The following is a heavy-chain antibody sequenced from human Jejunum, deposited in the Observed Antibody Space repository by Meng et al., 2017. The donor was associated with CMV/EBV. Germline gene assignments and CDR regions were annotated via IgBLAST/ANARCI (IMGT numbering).Heavy chain of an antibody. Sequence: SLPCTFSTCSISSSSYYWNWLRQPPGKGLEWIGSIYYSGSTYYNPSLKGRIALSLDTSKNQFSLKLSSVTAADTAIYYCARDTAGALYWGQGTLVTV. CDR3: ARDTAGALY. D-gene: IGHD2-8*02. J-gene: IGHJ4*02. CDR1: TCSISSSSYY. CDR2: IYYSGST. V-gene: IGHV4-39*07.